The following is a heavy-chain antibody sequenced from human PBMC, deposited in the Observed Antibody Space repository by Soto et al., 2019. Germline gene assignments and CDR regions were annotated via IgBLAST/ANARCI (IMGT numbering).Heavy chain of an antibody. CDR1: GGSISSHY. J-gene: IGHJ6*02. CDR3: ATTDGSGSRKDYSGMDV. Sequence: SETLSLTCTVYGGSISSHYWSWIRQPPGKGLEWIGYIYYSGSTNYNPSLKTRVTVSVDTSKNQFSLNLSSVTAADRAVYYCATTDGSGSRKDYSGMDVWGQGTTVTVSS. V-gene: IGHV4-59*11. CDR2: IYYSGST. D-gene: IGHD3-10*01.